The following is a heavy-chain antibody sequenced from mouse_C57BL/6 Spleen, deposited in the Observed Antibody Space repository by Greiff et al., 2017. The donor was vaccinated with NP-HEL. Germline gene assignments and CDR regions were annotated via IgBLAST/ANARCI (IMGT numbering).Heavy chain of an antibody. Sequence: QVQLQQPGAELVKPGASVKMSCKASGYTFTSYWITWVKQRPGQGLEWIGDIYPGSGSTNYNEKFKSKATLTVDTSSSTAYMQLSSLTSEDSAVYYCASSYYYGSSYDWYFDVWGTGTTVTVSS. D-gene: IGHD1-1*01. J-gene: IGHJ1*03. CDR2: IYPGSGST. CDR3: ASSYYYGSSYDWYFDV. CDR1: GYTFTSYW. V-gene: IGHV1-55*01.